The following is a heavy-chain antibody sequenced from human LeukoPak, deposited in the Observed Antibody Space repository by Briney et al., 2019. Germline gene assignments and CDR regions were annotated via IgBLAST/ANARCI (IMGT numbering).Heavy chain of an antibody. CDR1: GYTFTSYG. CDR3: ARGPSPIMVRGGEDFDY. V-gene: IGHV1-18*01. J-gene: IGHJ4*02. CDR2: ISAYNGNT. Sequence: GASVKVSCKASGYTFTSYGISWVRQAPGQGLEWMGWISAYNGNTNYAQKLQGRVTMTPDTSTSTAYMELRSLRSDDPAVYYCARGPSPIMVRGGEDFDYWGQGTLVTVSS. D-gene: IGHD3-10*01.